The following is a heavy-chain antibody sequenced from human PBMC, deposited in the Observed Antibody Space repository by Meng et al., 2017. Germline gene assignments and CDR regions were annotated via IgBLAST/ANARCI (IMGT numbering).Heavy chain of an antibody. CDR3: ARGGIAAALPWFDP. Sequence: QVQWVQCGTEVKKPGASVKVSCKASGGTLSSYAISWVRQAPGQGLEWMGGIIPIFGTANYAQKFQGRVTITTDESTSTAYMELSSLRSEDTAVYYCARGGIAAALPWFDPWGQGTLVTVSS. CDR2: IIPIFGTA. CDR1: GGTLSSYA. V-gene: IGHV1-69*01. D-gene: IGHD6-13*01. J-gene: IGHJ5*02.